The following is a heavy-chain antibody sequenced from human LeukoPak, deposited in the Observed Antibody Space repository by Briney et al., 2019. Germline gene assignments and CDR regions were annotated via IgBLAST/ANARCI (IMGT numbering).Heavy chain of an antibody. D-gene: IGHD3-22*01. Sequence: PGASVKVPCRVYGYTLTELASHWVRQAPGKGLEWMGGFDPEEGETVYAQNFQGTVTMAEDTSTDTAYMELSSLRPEDTAVYFCATNSQGYSLYWGQGTLVAVSS. CDR3: ATNSQGYSLY. V-gene: IGHV1-24*01. J-gene: IGHJ4*02. CDR2: FDPEEGET. CDR1: GYTLTELA.